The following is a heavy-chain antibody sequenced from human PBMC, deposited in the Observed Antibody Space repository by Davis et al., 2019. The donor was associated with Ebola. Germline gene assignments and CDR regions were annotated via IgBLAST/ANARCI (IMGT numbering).Heavy chain of an antibody. V-gene: IGHV3-49*03. CDR3: TRAPRGAARGFDY. J-gene: IGHJ4*02. CDR2: IRSKAYGGTT. Sequence: PGGSLRLSCTASGFTFGDYAMSWFRQAPGKGLEWVGFIRSKAYGGTTEYAASVKGRFTISRDDSKSIAYLQMNSLKTEDTAVYYCTRAPRGAARGFDYWGQGTLVTVSS. D-gene: IGHD6-6*01. CDR1: GFTFGDYA.